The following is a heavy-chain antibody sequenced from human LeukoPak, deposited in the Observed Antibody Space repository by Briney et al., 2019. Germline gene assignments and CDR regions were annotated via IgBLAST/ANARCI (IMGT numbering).Heavy chain of an antibody. CDR1: GFTFSSYA. D-gene: IGHD3-10*01. Sequence: GGSLRLSCAASGFTFSSYAMSWVRQAPGKGLEWVSAISGSGDSTYCADSVKGRFTISRDSSKNTLYLQMNSLRAEDTAVYYCAKDQLAHYYGSGSYYGYWGQGTLVTVSS. CDR2: ISGSGDST. J-gene: IGHJ4*02. CDR3: AKDQLAHYYGSGSYYGY. V-gene: IGHV3-23*01.